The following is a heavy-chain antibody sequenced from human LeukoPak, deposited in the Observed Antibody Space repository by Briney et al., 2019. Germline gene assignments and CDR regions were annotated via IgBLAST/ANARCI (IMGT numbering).Heavy chain of an antibody. D-gene: IGHD6-13*01. CDR1: GGSISSSSYY. Sequence: SETLSLTCTVSGGSISSSSYYWGWIRQPPGKGLEWIGSIYYSGSTNYNPSLKGRVTISVDMSKNQFSLKLSSVTAADTAVYYCARHVRGYSSSWYGNYYYYGMDVWGQGTTVTVSS. CDR3: ARHVRGYSSSWYGNYYYYGMDV. J-gene: IGHJ6*02. V-gene: IGHV4-39*01. CDR2: IYYSGST.